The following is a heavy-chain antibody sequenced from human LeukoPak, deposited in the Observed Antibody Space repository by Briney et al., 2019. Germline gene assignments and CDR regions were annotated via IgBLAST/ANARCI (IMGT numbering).Heavy chain of an antibody. CDR1: GFTFSSYD. CDR3: AVEWLLSTEFDY. CDR2: IGTAGEI. J-gene: IGHJ4*02. Sequence: GGSLRLSCAASGFTFSSYDIHWVRQATGKGLELVSGIGTAGEIYYPGSVKGRFTISRDNAKNSLYLQMNRLRAEDTAVYYCAVEWLLSTEFDYWGQGTLVTVSS. D-gene: IGHD3-3*01. V-gene: IGHV3-13*01.